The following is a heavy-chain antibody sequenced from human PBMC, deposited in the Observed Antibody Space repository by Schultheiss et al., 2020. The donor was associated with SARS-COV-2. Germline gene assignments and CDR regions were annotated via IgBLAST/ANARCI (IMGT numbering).Heavy chain of an antibody. J-gene: IGHJ6*02. D-gene: IGHD6-13*01. V-gene: IGHV3-30*04. Sequence: GGSLRLSCAASGFTFSSYAMHWVRQAPGKGLEWVAVISYDGSNKYYADSVKGRFTISRDNSKNTLYLQMNSLRAEDTAVYYCARDSSSWYRYYYGMDVWGQGTTVTVSS. CDR3: ARDSSSWYRYYYGMDV. CDR2: ISYDGSNK. CDR1: GFTFSSYA.